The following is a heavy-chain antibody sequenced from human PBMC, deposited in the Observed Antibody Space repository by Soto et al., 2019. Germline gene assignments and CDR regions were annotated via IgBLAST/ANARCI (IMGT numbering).Heavy chain of an antibody. V-gene: IGHV3-33*01. CDR2: IWNDGSNK. CDR1: GFTFRDHA. J-gene: IGHJ6*02. Sequence: GSLRLSCAASGFTFRDHARHWVGQAPGKGREWLAIIWNDGSNKFYAGSVQGRFTISRDNSKNTVHLQTNTLSAEDTAVYYCARALFPDVDIYAMDVWGQGTTVTVSS. CDR3: ARALFPDVDIYAMDV. D-gene: IGHD5-12*01.